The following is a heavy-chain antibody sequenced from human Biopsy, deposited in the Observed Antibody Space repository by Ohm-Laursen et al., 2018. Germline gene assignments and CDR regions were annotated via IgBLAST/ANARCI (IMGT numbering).Heavy chain of an antibody. D-gene: IGHD1-1*01. CDR3: AKDVRVKVQLDGMDV. Sequence: SLRLSCAAPGFTFSSYAMTWFRQAPGKGLEWVSTISGNSDIIYDTDSVKGRFTISRDNAKKLLYLQMNSLRAEDTALYYCAKDVRVKVQLDGMDVWGQGTTVTVSS. J-gene: IGHJ6*02. CDR2: ISGNSDII. CDR1: GFTFSSYA. V-gene: IGHV3-23*01.